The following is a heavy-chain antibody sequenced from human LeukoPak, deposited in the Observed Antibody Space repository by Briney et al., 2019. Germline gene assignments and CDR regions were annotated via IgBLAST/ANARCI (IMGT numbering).Heavy chain of an antibody. Sequence: GGSLRLSCAASGFTFSSYAMSWVRQAPGKGLEWVSAISGSGGSTYYADSVKGRFTISRDNSKNMLYLQMNSLRAEDTAVYYCAKFSAVPASIAVAGTFDYWGQGTLVTVSS. J-gene: IGHJ4*02. CDR1: GFTFSSYA. CDR3: AKFSAVPASIAVAGTFDY. V-gene: IGHV3-23*01. CDR2: ISGSGGST. D-gene: IGHD6-19*01.